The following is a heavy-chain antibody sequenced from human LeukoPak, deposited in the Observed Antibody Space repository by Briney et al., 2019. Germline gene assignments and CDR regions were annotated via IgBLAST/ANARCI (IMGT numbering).Heavy chain of an antibody. CDR3: ARYGNGAWLAHYSFDI. CDR2: KKQDGSER. CDR1: GFPLSNYW. D-gene: IGHD6-19*01. J-gene: IGHJ3*02. V-gene: IGHV3-7*01. Sequence: GGSLRLSCAASGFPLSNYWMSWVRQAPGKGLEWVANKKQDGSERYYVDSVKGRFAISRDNAENSLYLQMNSLRAEDTAVYYCARYGNGAWLAHYSFDIWGQGTMVTVSS.